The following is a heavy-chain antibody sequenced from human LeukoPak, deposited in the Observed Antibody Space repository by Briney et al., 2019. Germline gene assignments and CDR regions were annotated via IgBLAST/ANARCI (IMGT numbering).Heavy chain of an antibody. CDR2: ISYDGSNK. V-gene: IGHV3-30*18. CDR3: AKDRAAGYYYYGMDV. CDR1: GFTFSSYG. J-gene: IGHJ6*02. D-gene: IGHD6-13*01. Sequence: PGRSLRLSCAASGFTFSSYGMHWVRQAPGKGLEWVAVISYDGSNKYYADSVKGRFTISRDNSKNTLYLQMNSLRAEDTAVYYCAKDRAAGYYYYGMDVWGQGTTVTVSS.